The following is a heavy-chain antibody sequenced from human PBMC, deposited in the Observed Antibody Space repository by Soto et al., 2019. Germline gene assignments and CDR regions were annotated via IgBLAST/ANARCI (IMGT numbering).Heavy chain of an antibody. CDR1: VDSINTPHYY. V-gene: IGHV4-30-4*01. CDR2: IYYSGNT. CDR3: TGPLYYYDNSGSDY. D-gene: IGHD3-22*01. J-gene: IGHJ4*02. Sequence: PSETLSLTCTVSVDSINTPHYYWSWIRQPPGKGLEWIGYIYYSGNTYYNPSLKSRVTISEDTPKNQFSLKLTYVTAADTAVYYCTGPLYYYDNSGSDYWGQGTLVTVSS.